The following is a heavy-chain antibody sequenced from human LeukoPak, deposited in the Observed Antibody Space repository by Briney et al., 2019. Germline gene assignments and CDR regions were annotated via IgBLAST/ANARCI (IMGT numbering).Heavy chain of an antibody. V-gene: IGHV3-30*04. J-gene: IGHJ5*02. CDR1: GFSFSNSA. CDR3: AKVKKVDNSGSYWFDP. CDR2: MSYGENDK. D-gene: IGHD1-26*01. Sequence: GGSLRLSCAASGFSFSNSAMHWVRQAPGKGLEWVALMSYGENDKFYADSVKGRFTISRDNSKNTLYLQMNSLRAEDTAVYYCAKVKKVDNSGSYWFDPWGQGTLVTVFS.